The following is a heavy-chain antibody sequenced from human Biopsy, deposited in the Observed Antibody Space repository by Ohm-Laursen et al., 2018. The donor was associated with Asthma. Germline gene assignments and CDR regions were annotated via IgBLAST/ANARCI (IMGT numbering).Heavy chain of an antibody. D-gene: IGHD2-2*01. J-gene: IGHJ4*02. Sequence: SVKVSCKSLGGTFNTYVIGWVRQAPGQGLEWMGGINSVFGTTTYPQKFQDRVMITADDSTSTVYMELSSLRSEDTAVYYCARKAGSCISRTCYSLDFWGQGALVTVSS. V-gene: IGHV1-69*13. CDR2: INSVFGTT. CDR3: ARKAGSCISRTCYSLDF. CDR1: GGTFNTYV.